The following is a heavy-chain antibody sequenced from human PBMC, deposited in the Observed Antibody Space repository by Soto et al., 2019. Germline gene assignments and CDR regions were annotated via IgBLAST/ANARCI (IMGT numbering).Heavy chain of an antibody. CDR3: ARDLNTGYVGDY. J-gene: IGHJ4*02. Sequence: QVQLVESGGGVVQPGTSLRLSCVASGFTFSASGMHWVRQTPGKGLEWVAIIWFDGSKQYYADSVKGRFTVSIDNPGSTLFLQMNDLRTEDTAMYYCARDLNTGYVGDYWGQGALVVVSS. D-gene: IGHD5-12*01. CDR2: IWFDGSKQ. CDR1: GFTFSASG. V-gene: IGHV3-33*01.